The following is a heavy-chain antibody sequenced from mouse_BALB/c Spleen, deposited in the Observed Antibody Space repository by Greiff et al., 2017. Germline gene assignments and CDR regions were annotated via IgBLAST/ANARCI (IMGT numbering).Heavy chain of an antibody. D-gene: IGHD3-1*01. V-gene: IGHV6-6*02. CDR2: IRLKSNNYAT. CDR3: TRHGSYYFDY. J-gene: IGHJ2*01. CDR1: GFTFSNYW. Sequence: EVKVEESGGGLVQPGGSMKLSCVASGFTFSNYWMNWVRQSPEKGLEWVAEIRLKSNNYATHYAESVKGRFTISRDDSKSSVYLQMNNLRAEDTGIYYCTRHGSYYFDYWGQGTTLTVSS.